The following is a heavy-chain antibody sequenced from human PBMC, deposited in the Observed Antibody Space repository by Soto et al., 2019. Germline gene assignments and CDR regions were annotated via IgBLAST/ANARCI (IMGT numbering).Heavy chain of an antibody. CDR1: GGSISSYY. Sequence: MSLTCTVSGGSISSYYWSWIRQPPGKGLEWIGYIYYSGSTNYNPSLKSRVTISVDTSKNQFSLKLSSVTAADTAVYYCARATVTTERYFDYWGQG. J-gene: IGHJ4*02. CDR2: IYYSGST. D-gene: IGHD4-17*01. CDR3: ARATVTTERYFDY. V-gene: IGHV4-59*01.